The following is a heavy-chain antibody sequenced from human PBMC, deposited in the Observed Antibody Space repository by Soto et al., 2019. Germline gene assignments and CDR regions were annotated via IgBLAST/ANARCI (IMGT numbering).Heavy chain of an antibody. CDR3: ARADAIFGVVIMEGGTFDI. D-gene: IGHD3-3*01. Sequence: SVKVSCKASGGTFSSYAISWVRQAPGQGLEWMGGIIPIFGTANYAQKFQGRVTITADKSTSTAYMELSSLRSEDTAVYYCARADAIFGVVIMEGGTFDIWGQGTMVTVSS. CDR2: IIPIFGTA. CDR1: GGTFSSYA. J-gene: IGHJ3*02. V-gene: IGHV1-69*06.